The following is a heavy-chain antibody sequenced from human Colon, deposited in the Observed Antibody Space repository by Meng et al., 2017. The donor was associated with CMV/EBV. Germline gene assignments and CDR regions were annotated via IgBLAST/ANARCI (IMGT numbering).Heavy chain of an antibody. V-gene: IGHV2-5*02. Sequence: HITLKESCPTLVKPTQTLTLTCTFSGFSFTTDKAGVGWIRHPPGKALEWLALIYWDDDTRYSPSLKTRLTITRDTSKNQVILTMTNMDPADTATYYCVHRSYSGQDDYWGQGALVTVSS. J-gene: IGHJ4*02. CDR2: IYWDDDT. D-gene: IGHD5-12*01. CDR1: GFSFTTDKAG. CDR3: VHRSYSGQDDY.